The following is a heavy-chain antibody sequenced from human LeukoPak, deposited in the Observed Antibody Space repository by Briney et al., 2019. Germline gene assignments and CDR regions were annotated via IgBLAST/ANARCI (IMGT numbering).Heavy chain of an antibody. V-gene: IGHV1-8*01. CDR3: ARGPGWYFDL. J-gene: IGHJ2*01. CDR2: INPNSGHT. CDR1: GYTFTSYD. Sequence: GASVKVSCKASGYTFTSYDINWVRQASGQGLEWMGWINPNSGHTGYAQKFQGRVTMTRDTSIGTAYMELSSLRSEDTAVYHCARGPGWYFDLWGRGTLVTVSS.